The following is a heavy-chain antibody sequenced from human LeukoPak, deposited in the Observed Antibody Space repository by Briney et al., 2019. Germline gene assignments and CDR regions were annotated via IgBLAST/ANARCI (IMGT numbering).Heavy chain of an antibody. Sequence: GGSLRLSCAASGFTFSSYGMHWVRQAPGKGLEWVAVISYDGSNKYYADSVKGRFTISRDNSKNTLYLQMNSLRAEDTAVYYCAKPYYDIARGGAFDIWGQGTMVTVSS. D-gene: IGHD3-9*01. V-gene: IGHV3-30*18. CDR1: GFTFSSYG. CDR2: ISYDGSNK. CDR3: AKPYYDIARGGAFDI. J-gene: IGHJ3*02.